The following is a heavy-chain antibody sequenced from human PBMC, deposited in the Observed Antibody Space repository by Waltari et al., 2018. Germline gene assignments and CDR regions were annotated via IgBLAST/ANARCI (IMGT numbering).Heavy chain of an antibody. V-gene: IGHV3-74*01. Sequence: EVQLVESGGALVQPGGSLRLSCAASGFTFNTYWMHWVPQAPGKGLVWVSRTDGYGMSTTFANPGKVRFTISRNNAKNTVYLQMNSLRAEDTAVYYCASETFDYWGQGTLVTVSS. J-gene: IGHJ4*02. CDR2: TDGYGMST. CDR3: ASETFDY. CDR1: GFTFNTYW.